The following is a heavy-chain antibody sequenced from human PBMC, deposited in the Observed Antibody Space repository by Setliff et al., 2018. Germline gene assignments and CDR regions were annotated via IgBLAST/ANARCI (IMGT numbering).Heavy chain of an antibody. CDR2: INHSGTT. J-gene: IGHJ4*02. CDR1: GVSFSDYY. Sequence: SETLSLTCTVYGVSFSDYYWGWVRQSPGKGLDWIGEINHSGTTNYDPSLEGRISISVDTSKRQFSLKLTSVTAADMAVYYCRFWSGYYKNDYWAQGTLVTVSS. V-gene: IGHV4-34*01. CDR3: RFWSGYYKNDY. D-gene: IGHD3-3*01.